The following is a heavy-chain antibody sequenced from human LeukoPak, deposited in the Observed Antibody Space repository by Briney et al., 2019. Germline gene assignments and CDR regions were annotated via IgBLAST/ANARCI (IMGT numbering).Heavy chain of an antibody. CDR1: GYTFTSYA. V-gene: IGHV1-3*01. CDR3: ARDPTRGLEWLLYSPNNWFDP. D-gene: IGHD3-3*01. CDR2: INAGNGNT. J-gene: IGHJ5*02. Sequence: GASVKVSCKASGYTFTSYAMHWVRQAPGQRLEWMGWINAGNGNTKYSQKFQGRVTITRDTSASTAYMELSSLRSGDTAVYYCARDPTRGLEWLLYSPNNWFDPWGQGTLVTVSS.